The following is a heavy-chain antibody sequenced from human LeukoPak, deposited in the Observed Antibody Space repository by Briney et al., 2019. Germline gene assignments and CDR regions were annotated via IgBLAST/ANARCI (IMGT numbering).Heavy chain of an antibody. D-gene: IGHD1-26*01. V-gene: IGHV3-23*01. CDR3: AKGIVGATRKINFFDY. CDR2: ISGSGGST. CDR1: GFTFSSYT. J-gene: IGHJ4*02. Sequence: GGSLRLSCAASGFTFSSYTMSWVRQAPGKGLEWVSAISGSGGSTYYADSVKGRFTISRDNSKNTLYLQMNSLRAEDTAVYYCAKGIVGATRKINFFDYWGQGTLVTVSS.